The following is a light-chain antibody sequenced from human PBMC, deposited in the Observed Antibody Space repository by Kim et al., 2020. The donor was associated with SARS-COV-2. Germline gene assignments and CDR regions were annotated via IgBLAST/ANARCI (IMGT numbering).Light chain of an antibody. V-gene: IGLV2-14*04. Sequence: GQSITISCTGTSGDVGGYDYVSWYQQHPGKAPKLMIYDVTARPSGVSNRFSGSKSGNTASLTISGLQAEDEADYYCSSYTGSSTVIFGGGTQLTVL. CDR3: SSYTGSSTVI. CDR2: DVT. J-gene: IGLJ2*01. CDR1: SGDVGGYDY.